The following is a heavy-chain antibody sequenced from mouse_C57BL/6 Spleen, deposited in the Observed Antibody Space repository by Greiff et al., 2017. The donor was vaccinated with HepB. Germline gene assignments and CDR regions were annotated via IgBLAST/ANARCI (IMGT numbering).Heavy chain of an antibody. J-gene: IGHJ2*01. V-gene: IGHV5-17*01. CDR1: GFTFSDYG. D-gene: IGHD1-1*01. CDR2: ISSGSSTI. Sequence: EVMLVESGGGLVKPGGSLKLSCAASGFTFSDYGMHWVRQAPEKGLEWVAYISSGSSTIYYADTVKGRFTISRDNAKNTLFLQMTSLRSEDTAMYYCATDYYGSSYGFDYWGQGTTLTVSS. CDR3: ATDYYGSSYGFDY.